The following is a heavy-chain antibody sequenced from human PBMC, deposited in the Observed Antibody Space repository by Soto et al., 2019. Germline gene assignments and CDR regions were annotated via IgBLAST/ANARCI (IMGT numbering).Heavy chain of an antibody. CDR1: GFTFSSYA. D-gene: IGHD3-22*01. V-gene: IGHV3-23*01. J-gene: IGHJ4*02. CDR2: ISGSGGST. CDR3: AKDSSIYYYDSSGYSLLRDY. Sequence: GGSLRLSCAASGFTFSSYAMGWVRQAPGKGLEWVSAISGSGGSTYYADSVKGRFTISRDNSKNTLYLQMNSLRAEDTAVYYCAKDSSIYYYDSSGYSLLRDYWGQGTLVTVSS.